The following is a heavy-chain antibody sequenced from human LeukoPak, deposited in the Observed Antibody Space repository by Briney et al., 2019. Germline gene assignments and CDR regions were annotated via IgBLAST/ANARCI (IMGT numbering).Heavy chain of an antibody. D-gene: IGHD6-19*01. Sequence: SETLSLTCTVSGGSISSYYWSWIRQPPGKGLEWIGYIYYSGSTNYNPSLKSRVTISVDTSKNQFSLKLSSVTAADTAVYYCARRTLKDSSDWYYFDYWGQGTLVTVSS. V-gene: IGHV4-59*08. CDR3: ARRTLKDSSDWYYFDY. J-gene: IGHJ4*02. CDR1: GGSISSYY. CDR2: IYYSGST.